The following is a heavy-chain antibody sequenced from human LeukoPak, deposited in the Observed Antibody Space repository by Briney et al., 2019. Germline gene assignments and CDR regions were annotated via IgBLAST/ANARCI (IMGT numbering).Heavy chain of an antibody. V-gene: IGHV3-30*01. D-gene: IGHD5-18*01. CDR1: GFAFSTFA. CDR2: ISFGGSNK. Sequence: GGSLRLSCAASGFAFSTFAMHWVRQTPGKGLDWVSVISFGGSNKYYADSVKGRFTISRDNSKNTLYLQMNSLRPEDTAIYYCARVGYSLGHGDDAFDIWGQGTLVTASS. CDR3: ARVGYSLGHGDDAFDI. J-gene: IGHJ3*02.